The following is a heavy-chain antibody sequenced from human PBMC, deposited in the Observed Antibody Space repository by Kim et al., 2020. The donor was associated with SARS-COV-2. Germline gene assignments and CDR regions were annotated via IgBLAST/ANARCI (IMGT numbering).Heavy chain of an antibody. D-gene: IGHD2-15*01. Sequence: TGRFTISRDNSKSTLYLQMNGLRAEDTAVYYCAKSRVDCSGGSCYHYFDYWGQGTLVTVSS. J-gene: IGHJ4*02. CDR3: AKSRVDCSGGSCYHYFDY. V-gene: IGHV3-30*02.